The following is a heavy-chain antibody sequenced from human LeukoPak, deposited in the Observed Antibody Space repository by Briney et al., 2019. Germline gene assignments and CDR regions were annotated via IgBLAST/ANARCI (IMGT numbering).Heavy chain of an antibody. V-gene: IGHV3-23*01. Sequence: PGGSLRLSCAASGFTFSSYAMSWVRQAPGKGLEWVSAISGSGGSTYYADSVKGRFTISRDNSKNTLYLQMNSLRAEDTAVYYCAKPMVRGVMIQFPFDYWGQGTLVTVSS. D-gene: IGHD3-10*01. CDR3: AKPMVRGVMIQFPFDY. CDR2: ISGSGGST. J-gene: IGHJ4*02. CDR1: GFTFSSYA.